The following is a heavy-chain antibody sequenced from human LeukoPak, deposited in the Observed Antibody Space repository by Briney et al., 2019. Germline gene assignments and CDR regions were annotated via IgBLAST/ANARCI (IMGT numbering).Heavy chain of an antibody. V-gene: IGHV3-23*01. Sequence: GVLRLSCAASGFTFSSYAMTWVRQAPGKGLEWVSSISSSGGSTYYADSVRGRFTISRDNSKNTLYLQMSSLRAEDTAIYYCAKDLVTGSLDYWGQGTLVTVSS. D-gene: IGHD3-10*01. CDR3: AKDLVTGSLDY. CDR1: GFTFSSYA. J-gene: IGHJ4*02. CDR2: ISSSGGST.